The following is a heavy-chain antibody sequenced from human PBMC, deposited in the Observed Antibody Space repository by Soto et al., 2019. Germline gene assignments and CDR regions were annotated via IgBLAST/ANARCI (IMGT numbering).Heavy chain of an antibody. CDR3: ARDDYSNYYMDV. Sequence: EVQLVESGGGLVQPGGSLRLSCAASGFTFSSFWMHWVRQAPGKGLVWVSRINSDGSATMYADSVKGRFTISRDNTKNTLYLQMNSLRAEDTAVYYCARDDYSNYYMDVWGRGTTVTGSS. J-gene: IGHJ6*03. CDR1: GFTFSSFW. V-gene: IGHV3-74*03. D-gene: IGHD4-4*01. CDR2: INSDGSAT.